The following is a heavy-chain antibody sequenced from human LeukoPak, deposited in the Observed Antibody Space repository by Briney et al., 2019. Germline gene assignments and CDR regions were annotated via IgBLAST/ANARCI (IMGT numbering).Heavy chain of an antibody. D-gene: IGHD3-16*02. Sequence: SETLSLTCTVSGGSISSYYWSWIRQPPGKGLEWIGYIYYSGSTNYNPSLKSRVTISVDTSKNQFSLKLSPVTAADTAVYYCAGGIMITFGGVIGLRYFQHWARAPWSPSPQ. CDR2: IYYSGST. CDR1: GGSISSYY. J-gene: IGHJ1*01. CDR3: AGGIMITFGGVIGLRYFQH. V-gene: IGHV4-59*08.